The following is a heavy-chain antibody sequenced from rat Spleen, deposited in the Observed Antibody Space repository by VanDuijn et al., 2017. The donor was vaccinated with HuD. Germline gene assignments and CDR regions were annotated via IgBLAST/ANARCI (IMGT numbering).Heavy chain of an antibody. CDR3: ARGRYTTDYYYPNWFAY. D-gene: IGHD1-6*01. V-gene: IGHV2-63*01. CDR1: GFSLTAYS. J-gene: IGHJ3*01. Sequence: QVQLKESGPGLVQPSQTLSLTCTVSGFSLTAYSVFWVRPPSRKGLEWMGRVRYNGDTSYNSALKSRLSISRDTSKSQVFLKMNSLQTEDTGTYYCARGRYTTDYYYPNWFAYWGPGTLVTVSS. CDR2: VRYNGDT.